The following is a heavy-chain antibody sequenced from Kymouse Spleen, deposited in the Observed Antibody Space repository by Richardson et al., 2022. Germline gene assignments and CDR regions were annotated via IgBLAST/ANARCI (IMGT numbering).Heavy chain of an antibody. V-gene: IGHV3-33*01. D-gene: IGHD6-6*01. J-gene: IGHJ3*02. CDR1: GFTFSSYG. CDR3: ARDGTYSSSSDAFDI. Sequence: QVQLVESGGGVVQPGRSLRLSCAASGFTFSSYGMHWVRQAPGKGLEWVAVIWYDGSNKYYADSVKGRFTISRDNSKNTLYLQMNSLRAEDTAVYYCARDGTYSSSSDAFDIWGQGTMVTVSS. CDR2: IWYDGSNK.